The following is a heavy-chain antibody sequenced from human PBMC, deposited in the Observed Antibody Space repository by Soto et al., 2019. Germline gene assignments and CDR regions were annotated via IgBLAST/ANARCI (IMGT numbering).Heavy chain of an antibody. CDR3: ARECRDYSNYFDY. CDR1: GGSISSYY. Sequence: SETLSLTCTVSGGSISSYYWSWIRQPPGKGLEWIGYIYYSGSTNYNPSLKSRVTISVDTSKNQFSLKLSSVTAADTAVYYCARECRDYSNYFDYWGQGTLVTVSS. D-gene: IGHD4-4*01. V-gene: IGHV4-59*01. J-gene: IGHJ4*02. CDR2: IYYSGST.